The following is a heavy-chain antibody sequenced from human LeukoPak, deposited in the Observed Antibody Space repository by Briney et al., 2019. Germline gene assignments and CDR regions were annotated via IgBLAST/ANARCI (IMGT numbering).Heavy chain of an antibody. CDR3: ARVSGVYLYFDD. CDR1: GFTFSSYA. D-gene: IGHD1-26*01. J-gene: IGHJ4*02. CDR2: ISGSGGST. V-gene: IGHV3-23*01. Sequence: GGSLRLSCAASGFTFSSYAMSWVRQAPGKGLEWVSAISGSGGSTYYADPVKGRFTISRDNSKNTLYLQMNSLRAEDTAIYYCARVSGVYLYFDDWGQGTLVTVSS.